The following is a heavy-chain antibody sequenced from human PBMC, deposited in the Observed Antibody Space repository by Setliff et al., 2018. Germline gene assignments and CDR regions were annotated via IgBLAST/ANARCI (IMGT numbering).Heavy chain of an antibody. CDR2: LYHSGTT. CDR1: GFSITSGYF. D-gene: IGHD1-1*01. V-gene: IGHV4-38-2*01. CDR3: VREGYSEYFQD. Sequence: SETLSLTCAVSGFSITSGYFWGWIRQPPGKGLEWIGSLYHSGTTYYNPSLKSRVTISVDTSKNQFSLNLTSVTAADTAVYYCVREGYSEYFQDWGRGTLVTVSS. J-gene: IGHJ1*01.